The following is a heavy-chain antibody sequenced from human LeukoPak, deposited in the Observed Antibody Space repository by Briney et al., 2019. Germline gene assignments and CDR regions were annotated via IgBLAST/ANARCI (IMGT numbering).Heavy chain of an antibody. J-gene: IGHJ5*02. CDR1: GFTFSSYW. Sequence: PGGSLRLSCAASGFTFSSYWMSWVRQAPGKGLEWVANIKQDGSEKYYVDSEKGRFTISRDNAKNSLYLQMNSLRAEDTAVYYCARDHYDSSGYFQFDPWGQGTLVTVSS. D-gene: IGHD3-22*01. CDR3: ARDHYDSSGYFQFDP. V-gene: IGHV3-7*01. CDR2: IKQDGSEK.